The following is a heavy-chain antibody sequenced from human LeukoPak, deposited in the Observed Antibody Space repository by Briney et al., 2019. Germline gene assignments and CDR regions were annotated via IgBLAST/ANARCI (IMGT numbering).Heavy chain of an antibody. D-gene: IGHD6-6*01. CDR1: GYTFTCYY. V-gene: IGHV1-2*06. Sequence: GASVKVSCKASGYTFTCYYMHWVRQAPGQGLEWMGRINPNSGGTNYAQKFQGRVTMTRDTSISTAYMELSRLRSDDTAVYYCARHSSSSGREYWGQGTLVTVSS. CDR2: INPNSGGT. CDR3: ARHSSSSGREY. J-gene: IGHJ4*02.